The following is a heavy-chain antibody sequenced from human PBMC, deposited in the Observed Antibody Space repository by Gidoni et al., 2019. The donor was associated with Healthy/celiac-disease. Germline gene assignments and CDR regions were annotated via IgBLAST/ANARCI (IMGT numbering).Heavy chain of an antibody. V-gene: IGHV3-23*01. CDR3: ANLIPRVAVSPDAFDI. D-gene: IGHD3-3*01. J-gene: IGHJ3*02. Sequence: EVQLLESGGGLVQPGGSLRLSCAASGFTFSSYAMSWVRQAPGKGLEWVSAISGSGGSTYYADSVKGRFTISRDNSKNTLYLQMNSLRAEDTAVYYCANLIPRVAVSPDAFDIWGQGTMVTVSS. CDR2: ISGSGGST. CDR1: GFTFSSYA.